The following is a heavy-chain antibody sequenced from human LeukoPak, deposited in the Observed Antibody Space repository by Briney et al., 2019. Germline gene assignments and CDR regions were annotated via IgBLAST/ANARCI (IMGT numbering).Heavy chain of an antibody. J-gene: IGHJ4*02. V-gene: IGHV1-18*01. D-gene: IGHD1-26*01. CDR1: GYTFTSYA. Sequence: ASVTVSCKASGYTFTSYAFRWVRQAPGQGLEWMGWISAYNGNTNYAQKLQGRVTMTTDTSTSTAYMELRSLRSDDTAVYYCARYPGIVGATDFDYWGQGTLVTASS. CDR2: ISAYNGNT. CDR3: ARYPGIVGATDFDY.